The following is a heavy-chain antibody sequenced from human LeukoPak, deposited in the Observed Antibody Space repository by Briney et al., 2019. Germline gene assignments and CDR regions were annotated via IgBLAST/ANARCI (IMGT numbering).Heavy chain of an antibody. CDR1: GFTFNNYW. V-gene: IGHV3-7*03. D-gene: IGHD5-18*01. CDR3: ARDGDNYSSPFDF. CDR2: IKQDGSEK. J-gene: IGHJ4*02. Sequence: PGGSLRLSCAASGFTFNNYWMSWVRQAPGKGLEWVANIKQDGSEKYYVDSVKGRFTISRDNAKNSLYLQMSSLRTEDTAVYYCARDGDNYSSPFDFWGQGTLVTVSS.